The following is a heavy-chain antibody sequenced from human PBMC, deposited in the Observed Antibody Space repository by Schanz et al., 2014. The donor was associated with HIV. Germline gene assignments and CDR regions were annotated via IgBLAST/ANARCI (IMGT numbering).Heavy chain of an antibody. CDR2: ISGSGGST. CDR3: ALSRPSGYGGSWYFDL. Sequence: VQLVESGGGVVQPGRSPTLSCAASGFTFSKYGMHWVRQAPGKGLEWVSVISGSGGSTYYADSVKGRFTISRDNSKNTLYLQMNSLRAEDTAVYYCALSRPSGYGGSWYFDLWGRGTLVAVSS. CDR1: GFTFSKYG. D-gene: IGHD2-15*01. V-gene: IGHV3-23*04. J-gene: IGHJ2*01.